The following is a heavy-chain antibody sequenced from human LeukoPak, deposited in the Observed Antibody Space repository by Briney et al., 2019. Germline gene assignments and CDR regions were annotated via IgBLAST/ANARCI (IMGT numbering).Heavy chain of an antibody. Sequence: ASVKVSCKASGYTFTGYYLHWVRQAPGQGLEWMGWIKPNRGGTNYAQKFQGRVTMTWDTSISTAYMALTSLRSDDTAVYYCARDGHDSSAYYPDYWGQGTLVTVSS. CDR2: IKPNRGGT. CDR1: GYTFTGYY. CDR3: ARDGHDSSAYYPDY. V-gene: IGHV1-2*02. D-gene: IGHD3-22*01. J-gene: IGHJ4*02.